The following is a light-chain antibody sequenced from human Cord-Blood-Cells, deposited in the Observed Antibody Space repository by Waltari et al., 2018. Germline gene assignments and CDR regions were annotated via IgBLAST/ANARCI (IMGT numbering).Light chain of an antibody. J-gene: IGLJ3*02. CDR3: SSYTSSSTWV. CDR1: SSDGGGYNY. V-gene: IGLV2-14*01. Sequence: QSALTQPASVSGSPGQSITLLCTGTSSDGGGYNYVSWYQQHPGKAPKRIIYDGSKRPSGGSNRFSGSKAGNTASLTISGLQAEDEADYYCSSYTSSSTWVFGGGTKLTVL. CDR2: DGS.